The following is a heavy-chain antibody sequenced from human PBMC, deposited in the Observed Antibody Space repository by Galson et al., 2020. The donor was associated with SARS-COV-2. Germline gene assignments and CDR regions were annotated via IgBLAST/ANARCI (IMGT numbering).Heavy chain of an antibody. Sequence: GGSLRLSCAASGFTFSDYYMSWIRQAPGKGLEWVSYISSSGSTIYYADSVKGRFTISRDNAKNSLYLQMNSLRAEDTAVYYCARPQPGYSSSWYYFDYWGQGTLVTVSS. V-gene: IGHV3-11*04. CDR3: ARPQPGYSSSWYYFDY. CDR1: GFTFSDYY. CDR2: ISSSGSTI. D-gene: IGHD6-13*01. J-gene: IGHJ4*02.